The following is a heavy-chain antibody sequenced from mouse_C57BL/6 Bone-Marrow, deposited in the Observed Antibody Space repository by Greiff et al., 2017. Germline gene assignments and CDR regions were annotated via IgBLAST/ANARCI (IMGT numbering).Heavy chain of an antibody. J-gene: IGHJ3*01. CDR1: GYTFTSYG. V-gene: IGHV1-81*01. CDR3: ARNERFAY. Sequence: QVQLKQSGAELARPGASVKLSCKASGYTFTSYGISWVKQRSGQGLEWIGEIYPRSGNTYYNEKFKGKATLTADKSSSTAYLELRRLTSEDSAVYFCARNERFAYWGQGTLVTVSA. CDR2: IYPRSGNT.